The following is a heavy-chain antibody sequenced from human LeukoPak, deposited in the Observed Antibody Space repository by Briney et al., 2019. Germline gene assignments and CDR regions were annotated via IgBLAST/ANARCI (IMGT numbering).Heavy chain of an antibody. CDR1: GFTFANYW. Sequence: QAGGSLRLSCAGSGFTFANYWIHWVRQVPGKGLVWVSRINSDGISTNFVDSVKGRFTMSRDNAKNTVYLQMSSLRVEDTAVYYCAKDGPWERVDFDYWGQGTLVTVSS. D-gene: IGHD1-26*01. J-gene: IGHJ4*02. CDR3: AKDGPWERVDFDY. CDR2: INSDGIST. V-gene: IGHV3-74*01.